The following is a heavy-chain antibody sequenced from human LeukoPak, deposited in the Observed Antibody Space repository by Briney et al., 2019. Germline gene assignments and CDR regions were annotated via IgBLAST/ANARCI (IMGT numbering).Heavy chain of an antibody. CDR1: GYSFTSYW. CDR2: IYPGDSDT. CDR3: ASGYYDYVWGSYRPPGFDY. Sequence: HGGSLQISCQGSGYSFTSYWIGWVRQLPGKGLEWMGIIYPGDSDTRYSPSFQGQVTISADKSISTAYLQWSSLKASDTAMYYCASGYYDYVWGSYRPPGFDYWGQGTLVTVSS. V-gene: IGHV5-51*01. D-gene: IGHD3-16*02. J-gene: IGHJ4*02.